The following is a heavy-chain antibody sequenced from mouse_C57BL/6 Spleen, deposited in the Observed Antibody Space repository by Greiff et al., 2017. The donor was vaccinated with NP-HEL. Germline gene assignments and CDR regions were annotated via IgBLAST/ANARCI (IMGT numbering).Heavy chain of an antibody. Sequence: VKLQESGAELVRPGTSVKVSCKASGYAFTNYLIEWVKQRPGQGLEWIGVINPGSGGTNYNEKFKGKATLTADKSSSTAYMQLSSLTSEDSAVYFCARRITTVDPYFDYWGQGTTLTVSS. V-gene: IGHV1-54*01. CDR2: INPGSGGT. CDR1: GYAFTNYL. CDR3: ARRITTVDPYFDY. D-gene: IGHD1-1*01. J-gene: IGHJ2*01.